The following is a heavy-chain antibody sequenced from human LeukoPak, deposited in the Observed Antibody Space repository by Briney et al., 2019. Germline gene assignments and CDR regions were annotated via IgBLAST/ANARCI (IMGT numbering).Heavy chain of an antibody. Sequence: GGSLRLSCAASGFTFGSYTMNWVRQAPGKGLEWVLSISSSSSYIYYADSMKGRFTISRDNAKNSLYLQLNSLTAEDTAVYYCAREPYSSAWLFDYWGQGTLVTVSS. CDR1: GFTFGSYT. J-gene: IGHJ4*02. CDR2: ISSSSSYI. CDR3: AREPYSSAWLFDY. V-gene: IGHV3-21*01. D-gene: IGHD6-19*01.